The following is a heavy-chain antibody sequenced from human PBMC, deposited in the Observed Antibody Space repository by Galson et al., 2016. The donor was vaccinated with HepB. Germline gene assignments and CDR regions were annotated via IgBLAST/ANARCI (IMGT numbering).Heavy chain of an antibody. CDR3: TTNWGPPLGY. D-gene: IGHD7-27*01. J-gene: IGHJ4*02. CDR2: IKARIDGGTV. CDR1: GFAFTSAW. Sequence: SLRLSCAASGFAFTSAWMSWVRQKPGNRPEWVGRIKARIDGGTVDYAAPVKGRFTISRDDSKNFLYLEMNSLQTEDTAMYYCTTNWGPPLGYWGPGTLVTVSS. V-gene: IGHV3-15*01.